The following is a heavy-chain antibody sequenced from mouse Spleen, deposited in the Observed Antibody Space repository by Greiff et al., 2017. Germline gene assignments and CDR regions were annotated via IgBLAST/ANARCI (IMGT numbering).Heavy chain of an antibody. CDR1: GYTFTSYW. CDR3: ARVITTVGYAMDY. J-gene: IGHJ4*01. CDR2: IDPSDSYT. V-gene: IGHV1-69*01. D-gene: IGHD1-1*01. Sequence: QVQMQQPGAELVMPGASVKLSCKASGYTFTSYWMHWVKQRPGQGLEWIGEIDPSDSYTNYNQKFKGKATLTVDKSSSTAYMQLSSLTSEDSAVYYCARVITTVGYAMDYWGQGTSVTVSS.